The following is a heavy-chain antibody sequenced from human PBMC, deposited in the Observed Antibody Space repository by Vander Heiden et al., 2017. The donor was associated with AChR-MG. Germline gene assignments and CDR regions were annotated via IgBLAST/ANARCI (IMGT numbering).Heavy chain of an antibody. CDR2: ITSSSIYI. V-gene: IGHV3-21*01. D-gene: IGHD6-19*01. CDR1: GFTFSGYS. J-gene: IGHJ4*02. Sequence: EVQLVESGGGLVKPGGSLRLFCAASGFTFSGYSMSWVRQTPGKGLEWVSSITSSSIYIYYADSVKGRFTISRDNAKTSLYLQMNSLTAEDTAVYYCARDGSGWSRDYWGQGTLVTVSS. CDR3: ARDGSGWSRDY.